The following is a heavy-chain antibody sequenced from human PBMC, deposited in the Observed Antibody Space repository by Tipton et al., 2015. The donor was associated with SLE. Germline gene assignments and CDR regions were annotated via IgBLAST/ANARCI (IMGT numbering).Heavy chain of an antibody. J-gene: IGHJ4*02. CDR2: IYYSGST. V-gene: IGHV4-31*03. CDR1: GGSLSSGGYY. D-gene: IGHD3-3*01. CDR3: ARSPIFGVVTHFDH. Sequence: TLSLTCTVSGGSLSSGGYYWSWIRQHPGKGLAWIGYIYYSGSTYYNPSLKSRVTISVDTSKNQFSLNLTSVTAADTAVYYCARSPIFGVVTHFDHWGQGTLVTVSS.